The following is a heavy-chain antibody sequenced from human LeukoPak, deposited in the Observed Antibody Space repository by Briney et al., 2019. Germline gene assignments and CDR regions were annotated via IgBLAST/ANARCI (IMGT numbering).Heavy chain of an antibody. Sequence: GESLRISCKGSGYTFTNSWIAWVRQKPGKGLEWMGTIFPGDSDTRYSPSFQGQVTISADKSIPTAYLQWSSLKAADTAMYYCARCLKARGVIRYYYMDVWGKGTTVTVSS. CDR1: GYTFTNSW. J-gene: IGHJ6*03. D-gene: IGHD3-10*01. CDR2: IFPGDSDT. CDR3: ARCLKARGVIRYYYMDV. V-gene: IGHV5-51*01.